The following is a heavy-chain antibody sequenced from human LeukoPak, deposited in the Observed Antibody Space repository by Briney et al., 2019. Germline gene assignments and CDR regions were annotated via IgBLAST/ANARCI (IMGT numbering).Heavy chain of an antibody. D-gene: IGHD3-22*01. Sequence: GGSLRLSCAASGFDFCAYEMNWVSQAPGKGLEGVAYFSGSDTTKYYADSVRGGFTISRDNAKNSLYLQMNSLRAEDTALYYCTTLGYHLDSWGQGTLVTVSS. J-gene: IGHJ4*02. CDR1: GFDFCAYE. CDR3: TTLGYHLDS. V-gene: IGHV3-48*03. CDR2: FSGSDTTK.